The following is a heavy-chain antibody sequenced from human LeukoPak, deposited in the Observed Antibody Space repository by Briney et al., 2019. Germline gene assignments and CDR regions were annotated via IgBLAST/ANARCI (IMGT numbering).Heavy chain of an antibody. CDR3: ARGSPYYDILTGYYTGGSFDY. CDR2: IYYSGST. Sequence: SETLSLTCTVSGGSISSYYWSWIRQPPGKGLEWIGYIYYSGSTLYNPSLKSRVTISVDTSKNQFSLKLSSVTAADTAVYYCARGSPYYDILTGYYTGGSFDYWGQGTLVTVSS. J-gene: IGHJ4*02. CDR1: GGSISSYY. D-gene: IGHD3-9*01. V-gene: IGHV4-59*01.